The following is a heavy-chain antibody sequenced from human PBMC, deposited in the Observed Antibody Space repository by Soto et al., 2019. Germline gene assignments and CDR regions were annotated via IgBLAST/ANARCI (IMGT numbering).Heavy chain of an antibody. V-gene: IGHV4-34*01. CDR3: ARVERGTATTVVDAFDI. CDR2: MSHSGGT. CDR1: GGSVNSGNYY. D-gene: IGHD1-1*01. Sequence: QVQLQQWGAGLLKPSETLSLTCAVYGGSVNSGNYYWSWIRQPPGKGLEWIGEMSHSGGTHFNPYLKSRVTISVDTSKNQFSLKMISVTAADTALYYCARVERGTATTVVDAFDIWGPGTLVTVSS. J-gene: IGHJ3*02.